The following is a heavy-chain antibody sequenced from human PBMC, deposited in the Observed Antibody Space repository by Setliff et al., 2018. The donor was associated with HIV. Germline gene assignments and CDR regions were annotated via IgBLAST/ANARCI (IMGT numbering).Heavy chain of an antibody. J-gene: IGHJ1*01. CDR2: INPSGGST. Sequence: ASVKVSCKASGYAFTSYYMHWVRQAPGQGLEWMGIINPSGGSTSYAQKFQGRVTMTRDTSTSTVYMELSSLRSEDTAVYYCARNTKAGTAIGYFQHWGQGTLVTVSS. CDR3: ARNTKAGTAIGYFQH. D-gene: IGHD6-19*01. V-gene: IGHV1-46*01. CDR1: GYAFTSYY.